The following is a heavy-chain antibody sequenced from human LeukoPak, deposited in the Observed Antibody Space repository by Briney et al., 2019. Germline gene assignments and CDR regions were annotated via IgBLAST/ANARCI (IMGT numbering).Heavy chain of an antibody. D-gene: IGHD6-19*01. CDR2: TYYRSKWYS. J-gene: IGHJ4*02. Sequence: QTLSLTCAISGDSVSSINGAWNWVRQSPSRGLEWLGRTYYRSKWYSDYAVSIQGRITINPDTSKNQFTLHLFSVTPDDTAVYYCARDVATTGWYTFDYWGQGTRVTVSS. V-gene: IGHV6-1*01. CDR1: GDSVSSINGA. CDR3: ARDVATTGWYTFDY.